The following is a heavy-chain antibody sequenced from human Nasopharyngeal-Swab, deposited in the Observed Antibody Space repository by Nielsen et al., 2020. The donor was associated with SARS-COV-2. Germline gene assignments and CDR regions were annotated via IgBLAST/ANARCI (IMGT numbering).Heavy chain of an antibody. D-gene: IGHD3-10*01. CDR1: GGSIDTYY. Sequence: GSLRLSCTVSGGSIDTYYWNWIRQPPGKELEWIGYISYSGATKYNPSLEGRVTISLDTSKNQFFLRLSAVTAADTAVYYCARERGRGGIWNYYYYYMDVWGKGTTVTVSS. CDR2: ISYSGAT. V-gene: IGHV4-59*01. J-gene: IGHJ6*03. CDR3: ARERGRGGIWNYYYYYMDV.